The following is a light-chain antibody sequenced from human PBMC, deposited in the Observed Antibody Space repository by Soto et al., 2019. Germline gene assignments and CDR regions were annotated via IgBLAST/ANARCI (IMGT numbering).Light chain of an antibody. CDR2: DVS. CDR3: SSYTSSSTLE. J-gene: IGLJ2*01. Sequence: QSALTQPASVSGSPGQSITISCTGTSSDVGGYNYVSWYQQHPGKAPKLMIYDVSNLPSGVSNRFSGSKSGNTASLTISGLQAEDEADYYCSSYTSSSTLEVGGGTKLTVL. CDR1: SSDVGGYNY. V-gene: IGLV2-14*01.